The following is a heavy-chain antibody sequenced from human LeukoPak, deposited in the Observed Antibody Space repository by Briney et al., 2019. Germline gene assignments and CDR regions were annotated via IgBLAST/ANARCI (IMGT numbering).Heavy chain of an antibody. Sequence: GRRLRPSCAASGFTFSSYGMHWVRQAPGKGLERGAFIRYDGSNKYYADSVKGRFTISRDNSKNTLYLQMNSLSAEDTAVYYCAKERDTAMVTIDYWGQGTLVTVSS. CDR2: IRYDGSNK. CDR3: AKERDTAMVTIDY. CDR1: GFTFSSYG. V-gene: IGHV3-30*02. D-gene: IGHD5-18*01. J-gene: IGHJ4*02.